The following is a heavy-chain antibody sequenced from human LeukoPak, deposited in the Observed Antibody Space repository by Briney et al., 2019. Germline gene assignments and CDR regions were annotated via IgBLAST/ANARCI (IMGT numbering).Heavy chain of an antibody. V-gene: IGHV3-66*02. CDR1: GVTSNY. Sequence: PGGSLRLSCAASGVTSNYFTWVRQAPGKGLEWVSVIYNGGTTYYADSVKGRFTISRDNSKSTLFVYLQMNSLRTDDPAVYYCAGGGEAARSLHYWGQGTLVTVSS. CDR2: IYNGGTT. CDR3: AGGGEAARSLHY. J-gene: IGHJ4*02. D-gene: IGHD6-6*01.